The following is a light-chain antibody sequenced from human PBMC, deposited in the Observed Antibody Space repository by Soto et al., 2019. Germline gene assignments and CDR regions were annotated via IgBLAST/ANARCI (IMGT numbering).Light chain of an antibody. CDR1: SSNIGAGYD. CDR3: QSYDSSLSGSRV. V-gene: IGLV1-40*01. Sequence: QSVLPQPPSVYGAPGQRVTISCTGSSSNIGAGYDVHWYQQLPGTAPKLLIYGNSNRPSGVPDRFSGSKSGTSASLAITGLQAEDEADYYCQSYDSSLSGSRVFGGGTKLTVL. CDR2: GNS. J-gene: IGLJ2*01.